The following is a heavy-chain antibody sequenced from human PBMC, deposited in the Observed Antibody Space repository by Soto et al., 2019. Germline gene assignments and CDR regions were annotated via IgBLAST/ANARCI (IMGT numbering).Heavy chain of an antibody. D-gene: IGHD3-16*01. Sequence: PWGSLRLSCAASGFAFSSYEMNWVRQAPGKGLEWVSYISSSAKTIYYADSVKGRFTISRDNAKSSLYLQMNSLRAEDAAVYYCARDRDSDTFFPYFYGMDVCGQGNTVTVSS. V-gene: IGHV3-48*03. CDR2: ISSSAKTI. CDR3: ARDRDSDTFFPYFYGMDV. CDR1: GFAFSSYE. J-gene: IGHJ6*02.